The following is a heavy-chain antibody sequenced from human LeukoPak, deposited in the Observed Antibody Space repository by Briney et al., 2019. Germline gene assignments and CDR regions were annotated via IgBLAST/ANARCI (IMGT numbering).Heavy chain of an antibody. J-gene: IGHJ4*02. CDR3: AKTPSGPPTWWYYFDY. Sequence: GGSLRLSCAASGFTFSSYGMHWVRQAPGKGLEWVAVISYDGSNKYYADSVKGRFTISRDNSKNTLYLQMNSLRAEDTAVYYCAKTPSGPPTWWYYFDYWGQGTLVTASS. D-gene: IGHD2-15*01. CDR1: GFTFSSYG. CDR2: ISYDGSNK. V-gene: IGHV3-30*18.